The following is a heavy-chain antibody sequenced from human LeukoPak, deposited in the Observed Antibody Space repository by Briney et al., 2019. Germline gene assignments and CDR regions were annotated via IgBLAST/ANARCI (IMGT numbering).Heavy chain of an antibody. CDR2: IYYSGST. CDR1: GGSISSSSYY. J-gene: IGHJ5*02. Sequence: KASETLSLTCTVSGGSISSSSYYWGWIRQPPGKGLEWIGSIYYSGSTYYNPSLKSRVTISVDTSKNQFSLKLSSVTAADTAVYYCARGLESSRGVDPWGQGTLVTVSS. D-gene: IGHD6-13*01. CDR3: ARGLESSRGVDP. V-gene: IGHV4-39*01.